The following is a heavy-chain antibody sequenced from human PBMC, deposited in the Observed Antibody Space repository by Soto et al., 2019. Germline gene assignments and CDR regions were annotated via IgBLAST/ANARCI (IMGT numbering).Heavy chain of an antibody. CDR1: GGSISSGDYY. CDR3: ARDVDIVATSGCYFDY. CDR2: IYYSGST. D-gene: IGHD5-12*01. J-gene: IGHJ4*02. V-gene: IGHV4-30-4*01. Sequence: QVQLQESGPGLVKPSQTLSLTCTVSGGSISSGDYYWSWISQPPGKGLEWIGYIYYSGSTYYNPSLKSRVTISVDTSKNQFSLKLSSVTAPDTAVYYCARDVDIVATSGCYFDYWGQGTLVTVSS.